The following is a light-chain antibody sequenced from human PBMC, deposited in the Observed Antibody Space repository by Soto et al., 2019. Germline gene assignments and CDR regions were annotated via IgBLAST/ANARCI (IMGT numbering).Light chain of an antibody. V-gene: IGLV2-14*01. CDR2: DVS. CDR3: KSYTTTSTYV. CDR1: SSVVGAYNY. Sequence: QSVLTQPASVSGSPGQSIAISCTGTSSVVGAYNYVSWYQQPPGKAPKLMIYDVSNRPSGVSDRFSGSKSGNTASLTISGLQTEDEADYYCKSYTTTSTYVFGTGNNVTVL. J-gene: IGLJ1*01.